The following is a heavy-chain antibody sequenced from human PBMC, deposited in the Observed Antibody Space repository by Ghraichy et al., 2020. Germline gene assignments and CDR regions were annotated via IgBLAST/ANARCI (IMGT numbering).Heavy chain of an antibody. CDR2: IDWDDDK. Sequence: SGPTLVKPTQTLTLTCTFSGFSLSTSGMCVSWIRQPPGKALEWLARIDWDDDKYYSTSLKTRLTISKDTSKNQVVLTITNMDPVDTATYYCARRVRGVIINHDYYYYYMDVWGKGTTVTVSS. V-gene: IGHV2-70*11. CDR3: ARRVRGVIINHDYYYYYMDV. D-gene: IGHD3-10*01. CDR1: GFSLSTSGMC. J-gene: IGHJ6*03.